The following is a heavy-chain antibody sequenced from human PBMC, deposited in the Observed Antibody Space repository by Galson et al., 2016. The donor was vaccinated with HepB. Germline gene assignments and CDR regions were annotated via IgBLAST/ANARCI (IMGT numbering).Heavy chain of an antibody. CDR1: GFTFRNYG. D-gene: IGHD5-24*01. CDR2: ISYDESIK. V-gene: IGHV3-30*03. CDR3: ATNGDGYNYFLY. J-gene: IGHJ4*02. Sequence: SLRLSCAGSGFTFRNYGMHWVRQAPGKGLEWVAVISYDESIKYYADPGKGRFTISRDNSKNTLYLQMSSLRAEDTAVYCCATNGDGYNYFLYWGQGTLVTVSS.